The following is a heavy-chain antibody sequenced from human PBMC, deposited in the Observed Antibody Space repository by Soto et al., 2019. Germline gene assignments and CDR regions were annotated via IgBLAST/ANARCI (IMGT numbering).Heavy chain of an antibody. V-gene: IGHV4-61*01. CDR3: ARVPRGGYCSGGSCYYFDY. J-gene: IGHJ4*02. D-gene: IGHD2-15*01. Sequence: TLSLTFTVSGCPVSSGSYDWSWIPQPPGEGLEWIGYIYYSARTNYNPYLKRRVTISVDTSKNQFSLKLSSVTAADTAVYYCARVPRGGYCSGGSCYYFDYWGQGTLVTVSS. CDR2: IYYSART. CDR1: GCPVSSGSYD.